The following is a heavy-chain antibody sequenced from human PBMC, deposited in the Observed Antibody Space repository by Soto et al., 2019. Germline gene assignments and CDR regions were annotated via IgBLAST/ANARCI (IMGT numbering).Heavy chain of an antibody. CDR3: ARETGTRRVGLHP. D-gene: IGHD1-7*01. CDR1: ANSISHYY. Sequence: SETLSLTCSVSANSISHYYWTWIRQPPGKGLEWIGYVYYNGSTNYNPSLKSRVTISVDTSKNQFSMNLSSVTAADTAVYYCARETGTRRVGLHPWGQGTMVTVYS. V-gene: IGHV4-59*01. CDR2: VYYNGST. J-gene: IGHJ5*02.